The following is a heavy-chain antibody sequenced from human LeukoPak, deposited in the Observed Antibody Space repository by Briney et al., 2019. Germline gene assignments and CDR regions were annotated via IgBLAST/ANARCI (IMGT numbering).Heavy chain of an antibody. CDR1: GFTFRSYN. V-gene: IGHV3-48*02. J-gene: IGHJ4*02. CDR2: ISTSSTNI. Sequence: GGSLRLSCAASGFTFRSYNMNWVRQAPGKGLEWVSYISTSSTNIQYADSVKGRFTISRDNAKNSVYLQMNSLRDEDTAVYYCARSGDYGDYTAYWGQGTLVTVSS. CDR3: ARSGDYGDYTAY. D-gene: IGHD4-17*01.